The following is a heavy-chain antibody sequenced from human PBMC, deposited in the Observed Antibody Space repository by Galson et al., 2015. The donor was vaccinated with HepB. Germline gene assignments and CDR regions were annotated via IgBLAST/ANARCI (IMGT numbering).Heavy chain of an antibody. CDR3: ARANRTTVGWGVYYYYGMDV. V-gene: IGHV4-59*08. D-gene: IGHD4-11*01. CDR2: IYYSGST. CDR1: GGSISSYY. Sequence: ETLSLTCTVSGGSISSYYWSWIRQPPGKGLEWIGYIYYSGSTNYNPSLKSRVTISVDTSKNQFSLKLSSVTAADTAVYYCARANRTTVGWGVYYYYGMDVWGQGTTVTVSS. J-gene: IGHJ6*02.